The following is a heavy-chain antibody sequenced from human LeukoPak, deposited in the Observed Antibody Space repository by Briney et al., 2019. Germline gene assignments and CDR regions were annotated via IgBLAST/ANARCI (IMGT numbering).Heavy chain of an antibody. CDR3: ARDSIVSSAFDI. J-gene: IGHJ3*02. CDR1: GGSISSGGYY. D-gene: IGHD5/OR15-5a*01. V-gene: IGHV4-31*03. CDR2: IYYSGST. Sequence: PSDTLSLTCTVSGGSISSGGYYWSWLRQHPGKGLEWIGYIYYSGSTYYNPSLKSRVTISVDTSKNQFSLKLSSVPAADTAVYYCARDSIVSSAFDIWGQGTMVTVSS.